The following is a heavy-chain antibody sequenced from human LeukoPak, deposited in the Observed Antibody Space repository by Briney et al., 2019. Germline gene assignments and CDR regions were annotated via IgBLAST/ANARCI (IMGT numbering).Heavy chain of an antibody. CDR3: ARDLWSVYDTSGYYRDFDF. CDR1: GFPFISYG. CDR2: IGGYDGDR. Sequence: ASVKVSCKASGFPFISYGFSWVRQAPGQGLEWMGWIGGYDGDRHYAQKFQGRVTITTDTPTSTAYMELRGLRSDDTAVYYCARDLWSVYDTSGYYRDFDFWGQGTLVTVSS. V-gene: IGHV1-18*01. D-gene: IGHD3-22*01. J-gene: IGHJ4*02.